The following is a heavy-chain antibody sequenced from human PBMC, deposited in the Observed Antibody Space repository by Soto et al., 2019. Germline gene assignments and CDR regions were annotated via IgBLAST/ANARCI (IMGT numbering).Heavy chain of an antibody. V-gene: IGHV4-59*01. CDR3: ARDLGGLDY. CDR2: IYYSGST. Sequence: SETLSLTCTVSGGSISSYYWSWIRQPPGKGLEWIGYIYYSGSTNYNPSLKSRVTISVDTSENQFSLKLSSVTAADTAVYYCARDLGGLDYWGQGTLVTVSS. J-gene: IGHJ4*02. D-gene: IGHD3-10*01. CDR1: GGSISSYY.